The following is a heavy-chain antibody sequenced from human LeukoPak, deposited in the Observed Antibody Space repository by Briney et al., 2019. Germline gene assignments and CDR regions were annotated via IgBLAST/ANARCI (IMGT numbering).Heavy chain of an antibody. CDR3: ARRGAAADYYFDY. CDR2: IYPADSDT. J-gene: IGHJ4*02. CDR1: GYSFTSYW. V-gene: IGHV5-51*01. Sequence: GESLKISCKGSGYSFTSYWIGWVRQMPGKGLDWMGIIYPADSDTRYSPSFQGQVTISADNSISTAYLQWSSLKASDTAMYYCARRGAAADYYFDYWGQGTLVTVSS. D-gene: IGHD6-13*01.